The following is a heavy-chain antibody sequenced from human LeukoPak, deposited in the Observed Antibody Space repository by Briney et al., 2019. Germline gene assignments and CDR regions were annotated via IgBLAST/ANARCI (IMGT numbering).Heavy chain of an antibody. CDR2: IYYSGST. V-gene: IGHV4-59*01. CDR3: ARGIRGSGYYYGPGYWYFDL. Sequence: PSETLSLTCTVSGGSISSYYWSWIRQPPGKGLEWIGYIYYSGSTNYNPSLKSRVTISVDTSKNQFSLKLSSVTAADTAVYYCARGIRGSGYYYGPGYWYFDLWGRGTLVTVSS. D-gene: IGHD3-22*01. J-gene: IGHJ2*01. CDR1: GGSISSYY.